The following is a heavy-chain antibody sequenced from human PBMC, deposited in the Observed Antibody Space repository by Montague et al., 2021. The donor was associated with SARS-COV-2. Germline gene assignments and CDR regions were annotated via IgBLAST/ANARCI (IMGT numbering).Heavy chain of an antibody. CDR3: AREFRIELWQTNWYFGL. CDR2: FDHSGDT. CDR1: GGSISSGDYY. D-gene: IGHD3-16*01. J-gene: IGHJ2*01. Sequence: SETLSLTCTVSGGSISSGDYYWSWLRQPPGKGLERIGNFDHSGDTKYNPSLKSRATISVDTSKNQFALRLHSVTAADTAVYYCAREFRIELWQTNWYFGLWGRGTLVTVSS. V-gene: IGHV4-61*08.